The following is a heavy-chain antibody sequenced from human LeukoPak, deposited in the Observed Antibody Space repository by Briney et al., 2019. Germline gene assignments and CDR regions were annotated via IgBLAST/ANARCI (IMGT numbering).Heavy chain of an antibody. V-gene: IGHV3-30*18. CDR1: GFTFSSYG. J-gene: IGHJ4*02. CDR3: AKELIAVAGMGISYDY. D-gene: IGHD6-19*01. Sequence: WRSLRLSCAASGFTFSSYGMHWVRQAPGKGLEWVAVISYDESNKYYADSVKGRFTISRDNSKNTLYLQMNSLRAEDTAVYYCAKELIAVAGMGISYDYWGQGTLVTVSS. CDR2: ISYDESNK.